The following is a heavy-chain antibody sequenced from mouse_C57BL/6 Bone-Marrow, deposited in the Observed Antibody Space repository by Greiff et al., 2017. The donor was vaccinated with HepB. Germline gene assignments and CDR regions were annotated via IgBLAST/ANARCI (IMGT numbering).Heavy chain of an antibody. V-gene: IGHV1-69*01. CDR3: AVITTVDWYFDV. Sequence: QVQLQQPGAELVMPGASVKLSCKASGYTFTSYWMHWVKQRPGQGLEWIGEIDPSDSYTNYNQKFKGKSTLTVDKSSSTAYMQLSSLTSEDSAVYYCAVITTVDWYFDVWGTGTTVTVSS. CDR1: GYTFTSYW. J-gene: IGHJ1*03. D-gene: IGHD1-1*01. CDR2: IDPSDSYT.